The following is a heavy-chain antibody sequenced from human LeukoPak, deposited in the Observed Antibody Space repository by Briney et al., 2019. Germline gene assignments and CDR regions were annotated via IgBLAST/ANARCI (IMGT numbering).Heavy chain of an antibody. CDR1: GYTFTGYY. J-gene: IGHJ4*02. V-gene: IGHV1-2*02. CDR3: ARVRYRLAETYIDY. CDR2: INPNSGDT. D-gene: IGHD3-16*01. Sequence: ASVTVSFKASGYTFTGYYMHWVRQAPGQGLEWMGWINPNSGDTNYAQKFQGRVTMTRDTSISTAYMELSRLRSDDTAVYYCARVRYRLAETYIDYWGQGTLVTVSS.